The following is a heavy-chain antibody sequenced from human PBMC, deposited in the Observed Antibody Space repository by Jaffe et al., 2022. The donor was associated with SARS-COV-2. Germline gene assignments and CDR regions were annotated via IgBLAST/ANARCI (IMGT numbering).Heavy chain of an antibody. D-gene: IGHD2-21*01. CDR3: ARGSAPRHIANFQH. J-gene: IGHJ1*01. V-gene: IGHV3-30*04. CDR2: ISYDGSNK. Sequence: QVQLVESGGGVVQPGRSLRLSCAASGFTFSSYAMHWVRQAPGKGLEWVAVISYDGSNKYYADSVKGRFTISRDNSKNTLYLQMNSLRAEDTAVYYCARGSAPRHIANFQHWGQGTLVTVSS. CDR1: GFTFSSYA.